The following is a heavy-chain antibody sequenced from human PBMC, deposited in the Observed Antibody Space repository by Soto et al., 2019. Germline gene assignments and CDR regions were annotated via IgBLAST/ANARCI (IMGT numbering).Heavy chain of an antibody. Sequence: QVQLQQWGAGLLKPSETLSLTCGVFGGSFSGYYWTWIRQPPGKGLEWIGEIYHSGGTNYHPSLKSRVTISVVTSNNHFSLKLSSVTAADTAVYYCARGALVWFGAHDYYGMDVWGQGTTVTVSS. D-gene: IGHD3-10*01. V-gene: IGHV4-34*01. CDR1: GGSFSGYY. CDR3: ARGALVWFGAHDYYGMDV. J-gene: IGHJ6*02. CDR2: IYHSGGT.